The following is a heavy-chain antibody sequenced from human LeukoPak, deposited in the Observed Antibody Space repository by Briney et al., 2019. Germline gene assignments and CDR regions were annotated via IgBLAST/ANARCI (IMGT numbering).Heavy chain of an antibody. Sequence: GAPLKISCKGSAYSFTNYWISWVHQIPGKSLEWMGRIDPGDSQPNYRPSFQGHVTISAHKSISTAYLQWSSLKASDTAMYYCARRDSSGLWGQGTLVTVSS. CDR3: ARRDSSGL. CDR2: IDPGDSQP. CDR1: AYSFTNYW. D-gene: IGHD3-22*01. V-gene: IGHV5-10-1*01. J-gene: IGHJ4*02.